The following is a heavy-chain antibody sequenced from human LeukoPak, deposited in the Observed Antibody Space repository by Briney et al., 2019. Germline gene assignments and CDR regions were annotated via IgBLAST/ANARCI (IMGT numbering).Heavy chain of an antibody. Sequence: PGGSLRLSCAASGFTFSSYWMSWVRQAPGKGLEWVANIRQDGSDKYYVDSVKGRFTISRDNAKSSLYLQMNSLRAEDTAVYYCARVGATVVQAFDIWGQGTMVTVSS. CDR1: GFTFSSYW. J-gene: IGHJ3*02. CDR3: ARVGATVVQAFDI. V-gene: IGHV3-7*01. CDR2: IRQDGSDK. D-gene: IGHD1-26*01.